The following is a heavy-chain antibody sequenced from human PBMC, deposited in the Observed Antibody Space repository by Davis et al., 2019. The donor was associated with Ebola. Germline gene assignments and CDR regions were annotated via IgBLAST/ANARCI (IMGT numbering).Heavy chain of an antibody. CDR3: VRDFKDYGGNSGYFDY. D-gene: IGHD4-23*01. J-gene: IGHJ4*02. CDR1: GYMFTEYY. V-gene: IGHV1-2*02. CDR2: INPKSGRT. Sequence: ASVKVSCKASGYMFTEYYVHWVRQAPGQGLEWMGWINPKSGRTNYNQKFQGRVTLTRDTSSSNAYMELSSLRSDDTAVYYCVRDFKDYGGNSGYFDYWGQGTLVIVSS.